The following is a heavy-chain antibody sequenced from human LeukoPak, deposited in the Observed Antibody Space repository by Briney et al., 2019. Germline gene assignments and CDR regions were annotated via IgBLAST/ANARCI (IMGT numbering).Heavy chain of an antibody. Sequence: GGSLRLSCAASGFTFSSLGMSWVRQAPGKGPEWVSAIGGSGDRTYYADSVKGRFTISRDNSKNTLYLQMNSLRVEDSAVYYCAKDFRSGRYYRPDQWGQGTLVTVSS. CDR2: IGGSGDRT. CDR3: AKDFRSGRYYRPDQ. CDR1: GFTFSSLG. V-gene: IGHV3-23*01. J-gene: IGHJ4*02. D-gene: IGHD3-10*01.